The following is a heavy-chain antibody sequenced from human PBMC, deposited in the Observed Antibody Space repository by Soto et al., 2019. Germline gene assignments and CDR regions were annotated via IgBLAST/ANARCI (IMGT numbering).Heavy chain of an antibody. D-gene: IGHD1-1*01. CDR2: IWYDGSHT. CDR1: GFIFKHHA. V-gene: IGHV3-33*01. Sequence: QVQLEESGGGVVQPGRSLRLSCAASGFIFKHHAMHWVRQAAAKGLEWVAQIWYDGSHTYYTDSVKGRFTISRDNLKDMVYLQMDSLRAEDTAVYYCARDGQQLAPYAMDVWGQGTTVTVS. CDR3: ARDGQQLAPYAMDV. J-gene: IGHJ6*02.